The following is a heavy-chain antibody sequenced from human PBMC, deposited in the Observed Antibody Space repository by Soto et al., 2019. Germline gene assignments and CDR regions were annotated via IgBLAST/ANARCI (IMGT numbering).Heavy chain of an antibody. J-gene: IGHJ4*02. CDR2: ISAYNGNT. D-gene: IGHD5-12*01. V-gene: IGHV1-18*04. CDR3: ARRPIAWHPRDY. Sequence: ASVKVSCKASGGTFGSDAITWVRQAPGQGLEWMGWISAYNGNTNYVQKLQGRVTMTTDTSTSTAYMELRSLRSDDTAVYYCARRPIAWHPRDYWGQGTLVTVSS. CDR1: GGTFGSDA.